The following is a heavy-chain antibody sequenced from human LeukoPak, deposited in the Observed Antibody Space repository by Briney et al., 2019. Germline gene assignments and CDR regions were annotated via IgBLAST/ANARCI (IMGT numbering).Heavy chain of an antibody. D-gene: IGHD3-22*01. J-gene: IGHJ6*03. CDR2: IYYSGST. Sequence: SETLSLTCTVSGGSISSSSYYWGWIRQPLGKGLEWIGSIYYSGSTYYNPSLKSRVTISVDTSKNQFSLKLSSVTAADTAVYYCARGYDSSGIYYYYYYMDVWGKGTTVTVSS. V-gene: IGHV4-39*07. CDR1: GGSISSSSYY. CDR3: ARGYDSSGIYYYYYYMDV.